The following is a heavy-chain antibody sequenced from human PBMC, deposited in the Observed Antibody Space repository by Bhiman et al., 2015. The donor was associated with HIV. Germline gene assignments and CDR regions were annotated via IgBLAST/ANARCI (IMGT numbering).Heavy chain of an antibody. J-gene: IGHJ4*02. CDR1: GFTFSSYA. D-gene: IGHD2-15*01. CDR2: ISGSGGST. V-gene: IGHV3-23*01. CDR3: AKDLGSYCSGGSCPQDY. Sequence: EVQLLESGGGLVQPGGSLRLSCAASGFTFSSYAMSWVRQAPGKGLEWVSAISGSGGSTYYADSVKGRFTISRDNSKNTLYLQMNSLRAEDTAVYYCAKDLGSYCSGGSCPQDYWGQGTLVTVSS.